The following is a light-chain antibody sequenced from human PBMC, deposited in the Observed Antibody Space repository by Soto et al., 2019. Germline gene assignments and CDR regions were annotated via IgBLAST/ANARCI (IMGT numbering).Light chain of an antibody. CDR2: DNN. CDR3: ATWDSKLNAVV. Sequence: QSVLTQPSSMSAAPGQKVTISCSGSSSNVGNNFVSWYQQLPGTAPKLLIFDNNQRPSGIPDRFFGPKSGSSATLGITGPQTGDEAVYYCATWDSKLNAVVFGGGTKLTVL. V-gene: IGLV1-51*01. CDR1: SSNVGNNF. J-gene: IGLJ2*01.